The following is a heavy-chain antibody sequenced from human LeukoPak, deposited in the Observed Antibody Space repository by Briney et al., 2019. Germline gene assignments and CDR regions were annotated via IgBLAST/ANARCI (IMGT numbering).Heavy chain of an antibody. CDR3: ARGRHYYDSSGSLDY. Sequence: GGSLRLSCAASGFTFSSYDMHWVRHATGKGLEWVSAIGTAGDTYYPGSVKGRFTISRENAKNSLYLQMNSLRAGDTAVYYCARGRHYYDSSGSLDYWGQGTLVTVSS. V-gene: IGHV3-13*01. J-gene: IGHJ4*02. CDR1: GFTFSSYD. CDR2: IGTAGDT. D-gene: IGHD3-22*01.